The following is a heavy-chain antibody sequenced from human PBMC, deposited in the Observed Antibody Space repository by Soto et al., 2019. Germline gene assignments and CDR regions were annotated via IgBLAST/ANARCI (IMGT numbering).Heavy chain of an antibody. D-gene: IGHD5-18*01. CDR1: GFTFTSSA. V-gene: IGHV1-58*01. CDR3: AAGYSYALYYYYGMDV. CDR2: IVVGSGNT. Sequence: SVKVSCKASGFTFTSSAVQWVRQARGQSLEWIGWIVVGSGNTNYAQKFQERVTITRDMSTSTAYMELSSLRSEDTAVYYCAAGYSYALYYYYGMDVWGQGTTVTVSS. J-gene: IGHJ6*02.